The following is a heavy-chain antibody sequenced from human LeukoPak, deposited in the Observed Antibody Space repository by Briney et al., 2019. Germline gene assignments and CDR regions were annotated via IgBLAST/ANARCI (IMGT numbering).Heavy chain of an antibody. Sequence: APVKVSCKASGYTFSSYDINWVRQAAGQGLEWMGWMNPNSGNTGYAEKLEGRVSMTRNNPISTAYMELSGLRPEDTAVYYCARARTDLEFGDLAYAFEIWGQGTMVTVSS. CDR1: GYTFSSYD. CDR2: MNPNSGNT. J-gene: IGHJ3*02. D-gene: IGHD3-16*01. CDR3: ARARTDLEFGDLAYAFEI. V-gene: IGHV1-8*01.